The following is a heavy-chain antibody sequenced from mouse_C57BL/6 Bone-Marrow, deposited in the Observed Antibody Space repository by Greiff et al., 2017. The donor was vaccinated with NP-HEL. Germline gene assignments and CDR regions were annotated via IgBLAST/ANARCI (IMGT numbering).Heavy chain of an antibody. V-gene: IGHV10-1*01. Sequence: DVMLVESGGGLVQPKGSLKLSCAASGFSFNTYAMNWVRQAPGKGLEWVARIRSKSNNYATYYADSVKDRFTISRDDSESMLYLQMNNLKTEDTAMYYCVRQGEGLRRRNAMDYWGQGTSVTVSS. D-gene: IGHD2-4*01. CDR1: GFSFNTYA. CDR3: VRQGEGLRRRNAMDY. CDR2: IRSKSNNYAT. J-gene: IGHJ4*01.